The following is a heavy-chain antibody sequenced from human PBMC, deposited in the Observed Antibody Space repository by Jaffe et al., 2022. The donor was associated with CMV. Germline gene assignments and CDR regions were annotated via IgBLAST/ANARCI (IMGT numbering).Heavy chain of an antibody. Sequence: EVQLLESGGGLVQPGGSLRLSCAASGFTFSSYAMSWVRQAPGKGLEWVSAISGSGGSTYYADSVKGRFTISRDNSKNTLYLQMNSLRAEDTAVYYCAKYNAVPAAPTDWFDPWGQGTLVTVSS. CDR1: GFTFSSYA. V-gene: IGHV3-23*01. CDR2: ISGSGGST. CDR3: AKYNAVPAAPTDWFDP. J-gene: IGHJ5*02. D-gene: IGHD2-2*01.